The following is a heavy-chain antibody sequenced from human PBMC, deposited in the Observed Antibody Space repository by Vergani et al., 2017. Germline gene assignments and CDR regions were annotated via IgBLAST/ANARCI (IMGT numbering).Heavy chain of an antibody. CDR3: ARDRVDSCDL. CDR1: GFTFSSYS. V-gene: IGHV3-48*01. D-gene: IGHD6-19*01. J-gene: IGHJ4*02. Sequence: EVQLVESGGGLVQPGGSLRLSCAASGFTFSSYSMNWVRQAPGKGLEWVSYISSSSSTIYYADSVKGRFTISRDNAKNSLYLQMNSLRAEDTAVYYCARDRVDSCDLWGQGTLVTVSS. CDR2: ISSSSSTI.